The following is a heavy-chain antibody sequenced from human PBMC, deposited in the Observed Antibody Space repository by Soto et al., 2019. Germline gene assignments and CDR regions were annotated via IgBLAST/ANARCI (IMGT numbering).Heavy chain of an antibody. V-gene: IGHV4-30-2*01. CDR2: IYHSGST. Sequence: QLQLQKSGSGLVKPSQTLSLTCAVSGGSISSGGYSWGWIRQPPGKGLEWIGYIYHSGSTYYNPSLKSRVTISVDRSKNQFSLKLSSVTAADTAVYYCARVPGLWGRGTLVTVSS. J-gene: IGHJ2*01. CDR1: GGSISSGGYS. CDR3: ARVPGL.